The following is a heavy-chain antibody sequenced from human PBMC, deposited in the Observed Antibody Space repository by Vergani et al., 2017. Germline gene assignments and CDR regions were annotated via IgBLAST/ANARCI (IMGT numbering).Heavy chain of an antibody. J-gene: IGHJ3*02. D-gene: IGHD3-22*01. Sequence: QVQLVQSGAEVKKTGASVKVSCKVSGYTLTELSMHWVRQAPGKGLEWMGGFDPEDGETIYAQKFQGRVTITEDTSTDTAYMELSSLRSEDTAVYYCATDHGDEIVVDPLQTRERAFDIWGQGTMVTVSS. CDR2: FDPEDGET. V-gene: IGHV1-24*01. CDR3: ATDHGDEIVVDPLQTRERAFDI. CDR1: GYTLTELS.